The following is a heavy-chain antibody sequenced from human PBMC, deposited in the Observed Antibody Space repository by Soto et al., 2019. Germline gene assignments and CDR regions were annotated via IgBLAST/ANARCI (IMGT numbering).Heavy chain of an antibody. CDR3: AYYGTSYFVAH. J-gene: IGHJ4*02. CDR2: IYRPDDK. CDR1: GFSLPPAVG. D-gene: IGHD3-10*01. Sequence: SGTTLVNTTQTLTLTCTFSGFSLPPAVGVGWSRQPPGKAPEWVALIYRPDDKRYSPSLRTTLTITKDTSKNQVVLTMTNMDPVDTCPYYCAYYGTSYFVAHLGQGTLVTVSA. V-gene: IGHV2-5*01.